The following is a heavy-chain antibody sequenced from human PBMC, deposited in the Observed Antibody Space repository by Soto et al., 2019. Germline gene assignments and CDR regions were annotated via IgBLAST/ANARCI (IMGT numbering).Heavy chain of an antibody. V-gene: IGHV4-30-4*01. CDR2: IYYSGST. Sequence: NPSETLSLTCTVSGGSISSGDYYWSWIRQPPGKGLEWIGYIYYSGSTYYNPSLKSRVTISVDTSKNQFSLKLSSVTAADTAVYYCARVARFLVRAFYYYYGMDVWGQGTTVTVSS. CDR1: GGSISSGDYY. CDR3: ARVARFLVRAFYYYYGMDV. J-gene: IGHJ6*02. D-gene: IGHD3-3*01.